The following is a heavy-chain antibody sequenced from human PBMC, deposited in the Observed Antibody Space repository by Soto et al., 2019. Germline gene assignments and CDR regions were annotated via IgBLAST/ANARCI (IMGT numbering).Heavy chain of an antibody. D-gene: IGHD2-21*02. CDR2: IDPSDSYT. CDR3: ATSALVVTAYYYYGMDV. CDR1: GYSFTSYW. J-gene: IGHJ6*02. Sequence: GESLKISCKGSGYSFTSYWISWVRQMPGKGLEWMGRIDPSDSYTNYSPSFQGHVTISADKSISTAYLQWSSLKASDTAMYYCATSALVVTAYYYYGMDVWGQGTTVTVSS. V-gene: IGHV5-10-1*01.